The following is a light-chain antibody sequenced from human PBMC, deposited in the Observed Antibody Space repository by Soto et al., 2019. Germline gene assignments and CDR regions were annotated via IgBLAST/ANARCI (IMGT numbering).Light chain of an antibody. J-gene: IGKJ4*01. CDR2: GTS. CDR3: QQHNSWPLT. V-gene: IGKV3-15*01. CDR1: QSVSSN. Sequence: EVVMTQSPATLSVSVGERPTLTCRASQSVSSNLVWYQQKPGQAPRVLMYGTSTRATGIPARFSGSGSGTEFTLTISSLQSEDFVVYYCQQHNSWPLTFGGGTKVEIK.